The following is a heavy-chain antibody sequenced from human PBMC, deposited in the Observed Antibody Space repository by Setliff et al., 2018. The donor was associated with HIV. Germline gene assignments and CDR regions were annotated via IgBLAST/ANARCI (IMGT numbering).Heavy chain of an antibody. CDR1: GYTFSSYD. Sequence: GASVKVSCKASGYTFSSYDINWVRQGTGQGLQWMGWMDPDSGNTGSAQNFQGRNTMTRSTSTSTAYMELSSLRSEDTAVYYCAGVPPRWFGQLLYLQAFDHWGQGTLVTVSS. V-gene: IGHV1-8*01. D-gene: IGHD3-10*01. CDR2: MDPDSGNT. CDR3: AGVPPRWFGQLLYLQAFDH. J-gene: IGHJ4*02.